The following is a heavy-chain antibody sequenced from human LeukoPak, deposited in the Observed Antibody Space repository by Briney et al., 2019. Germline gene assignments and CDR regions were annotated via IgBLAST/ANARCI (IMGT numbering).Heavy chain of an antibody. CDR1: GGSISSYY. CDR3: ARARYVNSFYAFDI. V-gene: IGHV4-59*01. D-gene: IGHD3-9*01. CDR2: LSKSGNT. J-gene: IGHJ3*02. Sequence: SETLSLTCTVSGGSISSYYWSWIRLPPGKGLEWIGYLSKSGNTNYSPSLKSRVTIFGDTSKNQFFLKLSSVTAADRAVYYCARARYVNSFYAFDIWGQGTLVTVSS.